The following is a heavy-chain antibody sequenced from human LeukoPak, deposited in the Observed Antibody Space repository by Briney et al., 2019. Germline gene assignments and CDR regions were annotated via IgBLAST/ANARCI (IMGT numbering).Heavy chain of an antibody. CDR2: IYYSGST. CDR1: GGSISSSSYY. Sequence: SETLSLTCTVSGGSISSSSYYRGWIRQPPGKGLEWIGSIYYSGSTYYNPSLKSRVTISVDTSKNQFSLKLSSVTAADTAVYYCARRGITTVIKNDYWGQGTLVTVSS. D-gene: IGHD3-10*01. CDR3: ARRGITTVIKNDY. V-gene: IGHV4-39*01. J-gene: IGHJ4*02.